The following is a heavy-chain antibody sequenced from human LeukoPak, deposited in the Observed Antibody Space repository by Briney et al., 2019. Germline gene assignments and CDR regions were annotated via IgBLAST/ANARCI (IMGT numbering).Heavy chain of an antibody. J-gene: IGHJ4*02. CDR1: GFTFSDYY. V-gene: IGHV3-23*01. CDR3: AKDGVNWGSYFDY. CDR2: ISGGGDST. D-gene: IGHD7-27*01. Sequence: GGSLRLSCAASGFTFSDYYMNWVRQAPGKGLEWVSGISGGGDSTYYAHSEKGRFTISRAKSKNTVYLQMNSLRAEDTAVYYCAKDGVNWGSYFDYWGQGTLVTVSS.